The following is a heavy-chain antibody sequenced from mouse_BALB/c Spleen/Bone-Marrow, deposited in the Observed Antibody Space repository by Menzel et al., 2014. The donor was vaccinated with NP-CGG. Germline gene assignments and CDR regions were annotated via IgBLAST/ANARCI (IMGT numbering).Heavy chain of an antibody. D-gene: IGHD2-4*01. Sequence: QVQLKQSGAELARPGASVKMSCKASGYTFTSYTMHWVKQRPGQGLEWIGYINPSSGYTNYNQKFKDKATLTADKSSSTAYMQMSSLTPEDSAVYYCARFFYDYDGPWCAYWGQGTLLTVSA. V-gene: IGHV1-4*01. J-gene: IGHJ3*01. CDR1: GYTFTSYT. CDR2: INPSSGYT. CDR3: ARFFYDYDGPWCAY.